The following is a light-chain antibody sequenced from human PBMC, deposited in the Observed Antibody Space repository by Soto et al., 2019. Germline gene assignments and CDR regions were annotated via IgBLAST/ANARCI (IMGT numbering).Light chain of an antibody. CDR2: LGS. CDR1: QSLLHSNGNNY. Sequence: DTVMTQSPLSLPVTPGESASVSCRSSQSLLHSNGNNYWHWYLQKPGQSPQLLIYLGSNRASGVPGRFSGSGSGTDFTLHISRVETEDVGVYYCMQALQKPCTFGQGTKVDSK. CDR3: MQALQKPCT. V-gene: IGKV2-28*01. J-gene: IGKJ1*01.